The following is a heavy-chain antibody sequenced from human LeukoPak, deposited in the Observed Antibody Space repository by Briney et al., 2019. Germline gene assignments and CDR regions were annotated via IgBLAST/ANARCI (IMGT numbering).Heavy chain of an antibody. J-gene: IGHJ4*02. Sequence: GASVKVSCKASGYTFTSYGISWVRQAPGQGLEWMGWISAYNGNTNYARKLQGRVTMTTDTSMSTAYMELRSLRSDDTAVYYCARAFARGRIAAAGPVDYWGQGTLVTVSS. D-gene: IGHD6-13*01. CDR1: GYTFTSYG. CDR2: ISAYNGNT. CDR3: ARAFARGRIAAAGPVDY. V-gene: IGHV1-18*01.